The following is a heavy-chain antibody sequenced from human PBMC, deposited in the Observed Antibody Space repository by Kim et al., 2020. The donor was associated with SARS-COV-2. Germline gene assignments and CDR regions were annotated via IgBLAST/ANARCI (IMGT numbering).Heavy chain of an antibody. CDR2: LTGSGGST. D-gene: IGHD5-12*01. CDR3: ANKDPTFKNGYGN. CDR1: GFTFSTYA. Sequence: GGSLRLSCAASGFTFSTYAMTWVRQAPGKGLEWVSSLTGSGGSTYYADAVKGRFTISRDNSKNTLYLQMSGLRVEDTAVYFCANKDPTFKNGYGNWGQGT. V-gene: IGHV3-23*01. J-gene: IGHJ4*02.